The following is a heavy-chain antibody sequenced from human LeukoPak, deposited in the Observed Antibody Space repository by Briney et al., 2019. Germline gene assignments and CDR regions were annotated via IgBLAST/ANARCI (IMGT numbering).Heavy chain of an antibody. CDR3: AKKWGVGTTTLGYFDY. D-gene: IGHD1-26*01. CDR1: GFTFSNYA. CDR2: ISGSGGST. Sequence: PGGSLRLSCAASGFTFSNYAMSWVRQAPGKGLEWVSGISGSGGSTYYADSVKGRFTISRDNSKNTLYLQMNSLTDEDTAVYYCAKKWGVGTTTLGYFDYWGQGTLVTVSS. V-gene: IGHV3-23*01. J-gene: IGHJ4*02.